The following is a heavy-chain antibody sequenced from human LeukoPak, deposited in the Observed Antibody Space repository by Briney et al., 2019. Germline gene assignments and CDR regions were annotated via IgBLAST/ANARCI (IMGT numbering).Heavy chain of an antibody. CDR3: YIPYYDTSAYKGY. J-gene: IGHJ4*02. Sequence: GGSLRLSCAASGFTFSSYAMTWVRQAPGKGLEWVSAISGSGGSTYYADSVKGRFTISGDNSKNTLYLQMNSLRAEDTAVYYCYIPYYDTSAYKGYWGQGTLVTVSS. V-gene: IGHV3-23*01. CDR1: GFTFSSYA. CDR2: ISGSGGST. D-gene: IGHD3-22*01.